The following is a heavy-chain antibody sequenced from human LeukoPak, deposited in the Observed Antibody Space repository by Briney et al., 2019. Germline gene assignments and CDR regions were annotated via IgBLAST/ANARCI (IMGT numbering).Heavy chain of an antibody. V-gene: IGHV4-4*07. D-gene: IGHD6-6*01. CDR1: GGSISSYY. Sequence: SETLSLTCTVSGGSISSYYWSWIRQPAGKGLEWIGRIYTSGSTNYNPSLKSRVTISVDTSKNQFSLKLSSVTAADTAVYYCARGLAARRIVRYYHYMDVWGKGTTVTVSS. CDR2: IYTSGST. CDR3: ARGLAARRIVRYYHYMDV. J-gene: IGHJ6*03.